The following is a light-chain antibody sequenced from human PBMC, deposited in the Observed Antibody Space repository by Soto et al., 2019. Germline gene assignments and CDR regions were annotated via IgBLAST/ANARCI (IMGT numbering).Light chain of an antibody. Sequence: DIHLTQSPSSLSASVGDRVTITCRASQAITNNLAWYQQKPGNPPKLLIYEESTLHSGVPSRFSGRKVGTQFILTIDSLQPEDFATYYCQQVKSDPRTFGGGTKVEIK. CDR1: QAITNN. J-gene: IGKJ4*01. CDR2: EES. CDR3: QQVKSDPRT. V-gene: IGKV1-9*01.